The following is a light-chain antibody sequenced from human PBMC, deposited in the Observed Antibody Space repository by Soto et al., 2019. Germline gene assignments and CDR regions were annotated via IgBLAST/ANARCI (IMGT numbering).Light chain of an antibody. CDR1: QSISSW. J-gene: IGKJ1*01. V-gene: IGKV1-5*03. CDR2: KAS. Sequence: QSPSTLSASVGDRVTITCRASQSISSWLAWYQQKPGKAPKLLIYKASSLESGVPSRFSGSGSGTEFTLTISSLQPDDFATYYCQQYNSYPWTFGQGTKVDIK. CDR3: QQYNSYPWT.